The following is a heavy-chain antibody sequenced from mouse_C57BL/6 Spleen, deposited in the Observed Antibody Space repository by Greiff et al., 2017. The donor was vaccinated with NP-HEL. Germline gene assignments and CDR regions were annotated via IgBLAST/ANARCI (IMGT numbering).Heavy chain of an antibody. CDR3: TGRAATASVLDY. Sequence: VQLKQSGPVLVKPGASVKMSCKASGYTFTDYYMNWVKQSHGKSLEWIGVINPYNGGTSYNQKFKGKATLTVDKSSSTAYMELNSLTSEDSAVCYCTGRAATASVLDYWGQGTTLTVSS. CDR1: GYTFTDYY. V-gene: IGHV1-19*01. CDR2: INPYNGGT. D-gene: IGHD3-3*01. J-gene: IGHJ2*01.